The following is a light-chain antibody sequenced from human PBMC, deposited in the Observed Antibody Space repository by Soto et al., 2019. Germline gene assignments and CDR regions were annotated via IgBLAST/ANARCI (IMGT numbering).Light chain of an antibody. Sequence: QSVLTQPASVSASPGQSITISCTGTSSDIGGYIYVSWYQHHPGKAPRLMIYEVSSRPSGVSNRFSGSKSGNTASLTISGLQAEDEAQYYCSSYSSANTVIFGGGTKRTVL. CDR3: SSYSSANTVI. J-gene: IGLJ2*01. CDR1: SSDIGGYIY. V-gene: IGLV2-14*01. CDR2: EVS.